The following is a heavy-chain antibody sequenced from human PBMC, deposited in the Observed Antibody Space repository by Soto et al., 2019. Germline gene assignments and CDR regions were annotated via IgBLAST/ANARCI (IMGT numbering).Heavy chain of an antibody. CDR1: GLTFSSYA. V-gene: IGHV3-30-3*01. CDR3: TLWIVVVVAAFGYFQH. Sequence: QVQLVESGGGVFQPGRSLSLSFAASGLTFSSYARHWARQAPGRGLEGGAVISYDGSNKNYADSVKGRFTISRDNSKNTLYLQMNSLRAEDTAVYYLTLWIVVVVAAFGYFQHWGQGTLVTVSS. CDR2: ISYDGSNK. D-gene: IGHD2-15*01. J-gene: IGHJ1*01.